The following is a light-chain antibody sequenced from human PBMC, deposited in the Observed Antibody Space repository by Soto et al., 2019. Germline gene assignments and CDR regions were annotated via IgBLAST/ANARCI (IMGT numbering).Light chain of an antibody. J-gene: IGLJ1*01. Sequence: QSALTQPRSVSGSPGQSVTISCTGTSSVVGGYIYVSWYQHHPGKAPKLMIYDVTNRPSGVPDRFSGSKSGNTASLTISGLQTEEEADYYCCSYACAYSVVLGTGTKVTV. V-gene: IGLV2-11*01. CDR2: DVT. CDR3: CSYACAYSVV. CDR1: SSVVGGYIY.